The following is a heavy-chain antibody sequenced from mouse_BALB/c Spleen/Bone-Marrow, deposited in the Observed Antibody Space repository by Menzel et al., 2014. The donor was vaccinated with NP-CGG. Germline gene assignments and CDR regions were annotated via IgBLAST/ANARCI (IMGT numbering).Heavy chain of an antibody. D-gene: IGHD2-1*01. Sequence: EVQRVESGGGLVQPGGFLRLSCATSGFTFTDHYMSWVRQPPRKALEWLGFIRNKANGYTTEYSASVKGRFTISRDNSQSIVYLQMNTLRAEDSATYYCARDYLYYFDYWGQGTTLTVSS. J-gene: IGHJ2*01. CDR1: GFTFTDHY. V-gene: IGHV7-3*02. CDR2: IRNKANGYTT. CDR3: ARDYLYYFDY.